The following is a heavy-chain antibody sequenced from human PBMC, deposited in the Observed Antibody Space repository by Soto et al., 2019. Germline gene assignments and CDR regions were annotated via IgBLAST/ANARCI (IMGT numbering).Heavy chain of an antibody. D-gene: IGHD3-3*02. CDR1: GGTFSTSA. CDR3: ARDKDRQQLGGNYYYILDV. J-gene: IGHJ6*02. CDR2: IMPVFATP. Sequence: QVQLMQSGAEVKKPGSSVKVSCTASGGTFSTSAISWVRQAPGEGLEWVGGIMPVFATPDYAQKFQGRVTISADESTTTGYPERTSLTTDDTAVYYCARDKDRQQLGGNYYYILDVWGQGTAITVSS. V-gene: IGHV1-69*12.